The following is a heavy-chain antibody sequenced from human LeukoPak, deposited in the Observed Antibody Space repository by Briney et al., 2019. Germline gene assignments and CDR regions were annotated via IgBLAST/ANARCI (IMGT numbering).Heavy chain of an antibody. J-gene: IGHJ3*02. CDR2: ISAYNGNT. V-gene: IGHV1-18*01. CDR1: GYTFTSYG. CDR3: ARDARFLEWFDAFDI. Sequence: ASVKVSCKASGYTFTSYGISWVRQAPGQGLEWMGWISAYNGNTNYAQKLQGRATMTTDTSTSTAYMELRSLRSDDTAVYYCARDARFLEWFDAFDIWGQGTMVTVSS. D-gene: IGHD3-3*01.